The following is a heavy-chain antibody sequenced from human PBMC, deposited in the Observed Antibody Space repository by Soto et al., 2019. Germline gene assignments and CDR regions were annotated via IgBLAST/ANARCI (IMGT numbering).Heavy chain of an antibody. CDR2: IIPIFGTA. CDR1: GGTFSSYA. V-gene: IGHV1-69*12. Sequence: QVQLVQSGAEVKKPGSSVKVSCKASGGTFSSYAISWVRQAPGQGLEWMGGIIPIFGTATYAQKFQGRVTITADESTSTAYMKLRSLRAEDTAVYYCARDTQVKGGQWLAQAGKGSVAFDIWGQGTMVTVSS. D-gene: IGHD6-19*01. J-gene: IGHJ3*02. CDR3: ARDTQVKGGQWLAQAGKGSVAFDI.